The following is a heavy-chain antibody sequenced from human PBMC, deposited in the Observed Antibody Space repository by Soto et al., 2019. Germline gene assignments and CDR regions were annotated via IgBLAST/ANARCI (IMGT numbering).Heavy chain of an antibody. Sequence: QVHLQESGPGLVKPSETLSLTCTVSGDSISSSYWNWIRQAPGKGLEWIGYIYYSGSTNFSPCLKSRVTISIDTSKEQFSLKLSSVTAADTAVYYCARLYPFYDLLTGSQLYAFDIWGQGTMVTVSS. CDR2: IYYSGST. V-gene: IGHV4-59*01. J-gene: IGHJ3*02. CDR1: GDSISSSY. CDR3: ARLYPFYDLLTGSQLYAFDI. D-gene: IGHD3-9*01.